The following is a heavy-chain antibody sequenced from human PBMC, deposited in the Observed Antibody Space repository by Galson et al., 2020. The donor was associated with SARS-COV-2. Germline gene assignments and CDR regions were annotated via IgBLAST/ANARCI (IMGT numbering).Heavy chain of an antibody. J-gene: IGHJ3*02. CDR2: IWYDGSNK. CDR1: GFTFSSYG. D-gene: IGHD1-26*01. CDR3: ARVVPVLMGDSGSSSDAFDI. Sequence: GESLKISCAASGFTFSSYGMHWVRQAPGKGLERVAVIWYDGSNKNYADSVKGRFTLSRDNSKNTLYLQMDSLRAEDTTVYYGARVVPVLMGDSGSSSDAFDIWGQGTMVSVSS. V-gene: IGHV3-33*01.